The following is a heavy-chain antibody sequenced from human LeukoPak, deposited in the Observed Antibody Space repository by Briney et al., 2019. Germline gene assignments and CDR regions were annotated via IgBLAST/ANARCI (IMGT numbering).Heavy chain of an antibody. D-gene: IGHD5-18*01. V-gene: IGHV4-61*02. CDR3: ARGGGYSFGN. CDR1: GGSISSGSYY. Sequence: PSQTLSLTCTVSGGSISSGSYYWSWIRQPAGKGLEWIGRIYTSGSTNYNPSLKSRVTISVDTSKNQFSLKLSSVTAADTAVYYCARGGGYSFGNWGQGTLVTVSS. J-gene: IGHJ4*02. CDR2: IYTSGST.